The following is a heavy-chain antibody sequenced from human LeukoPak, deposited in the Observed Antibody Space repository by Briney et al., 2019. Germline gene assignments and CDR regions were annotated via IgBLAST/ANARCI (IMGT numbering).Heavy chain of an antibody. CDR2: IYYSGST. Sequence: PSETLSLTCTVSGGSISSSSYYWGWIRQPPGKGLEWIGSIYYSGSTNYNPSLKSRVTISLDTSKNQFSLKLSSVTAADTAVYYCARRGGATTVLTYYYYYYMDVWGQGTTVTVSS. CDR3: ARRGGATTVLTYYYYYYMDV. D-gene: IGHD4-11*01. V-gene: IGHV4-39*07. CDR1: GGSISSSSYY. J-gene: IGHJ6*03.